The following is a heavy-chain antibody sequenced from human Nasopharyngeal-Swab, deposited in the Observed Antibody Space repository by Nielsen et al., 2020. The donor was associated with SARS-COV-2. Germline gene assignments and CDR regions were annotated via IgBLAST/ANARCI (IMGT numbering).Heavy chain of an antibody. CDR3: ARVYGYYLMRDDSHDTFDI. CDR2: IFPSDSDA. CDR1: GYIFSDYW. Sequence: GESLKISCKGSGYIFSDYWIDWVRQVPGKGLEWVGTIFPSDSDARYSPSFQGHVTISADKSISTANLQWSSLQASDTVMYYCARVYGYYLMRDDSHDTFDIWGQGTMLTVSS. V-gene: IGHV5-51*01. J-gene: IGHJ3*02. D-gene: IGHD3-22*01.